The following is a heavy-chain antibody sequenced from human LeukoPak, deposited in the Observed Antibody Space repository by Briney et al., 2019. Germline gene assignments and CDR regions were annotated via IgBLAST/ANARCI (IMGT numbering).Heavy chain of an antibody. J-gene: IGHJ3*02. Sequence: SETLSLTCAVYGGSFSGYYWSWIRQPPGKGLEWIGEINHSGSTNYNPSLKSRVTISVDTSKNQFSLKLSSVTAADTAVYYCARLIVVVPAAIDAFDIWGQGTMVTVSS. D-gene: IGHD2-2*01. CDR3: ARLIVVVPAAIDAFDI. CDR1: GGSFSGYY. V-gene: IGHV4-34*01. CDR2: INHSGST.